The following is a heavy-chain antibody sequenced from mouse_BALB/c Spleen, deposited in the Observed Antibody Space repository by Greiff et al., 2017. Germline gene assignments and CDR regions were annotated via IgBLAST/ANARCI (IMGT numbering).Heavy chain of an antibody. J-gene: IGHJ3*01. CDR1: GFTFSDYY. CDR2: ISDGGSYT. Sequence: EVHLVESGGGLVKPGGSLKLSCAASGFTFSDYYMYWVRQTPEKRLEWVATISDGGSYTYYPDSVKGRFTISRDNAKNNLYLQMSSLKSEDTAMYYCARGGGYGSFAWFAYWGQGTLVTVSA. CDR3: ARGGGYGSFAWFAY. V-gene: IGHV5-4*02. D-gene: IGHD1-1*01.